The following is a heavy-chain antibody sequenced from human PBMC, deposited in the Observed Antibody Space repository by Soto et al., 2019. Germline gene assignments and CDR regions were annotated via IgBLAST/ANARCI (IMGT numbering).Heavy chain of an antibody. V-gene: IGHV4-30-4*01. Sequence: QVQLQESGPGLVKPSQTLSLTCTVSGGSISSGDYYWSWIRQPPGKGLEWIGYIYYSGSTYYNPSLKRRVTISVDTSKNQFSLKLSSVTAADTAVYYCARAPFRPARIAVAGRPRLNWFDPWGQGTLVTVSS. J-gene: IGHJ5*02. D-gene: IGHD6-19*01. CDR1: GGSISSGDYY. CDR3: ARAPFRPARIAVAGRPRLNWFDP. CDR2: IYYSGST.